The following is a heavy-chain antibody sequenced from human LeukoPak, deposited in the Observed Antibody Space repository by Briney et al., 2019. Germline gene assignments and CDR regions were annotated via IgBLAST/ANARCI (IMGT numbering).Heavy chain of an antibody. J-gene: IGHJ6*02. D-gene: IGHD5-12*01. CDR2: ISSSGTYI. Sequence: PGGSLRLSCAASGFTFSFYSMHWVRQAPGKGLEWVSCISSSGTYIYYADSVKGRFTISRDNAKNSLYLQMNSLRAEDTAVYYCASQYSGYDYYYYYYGMDVWGQGTTVTVSS. V-gene: IGHV3-21*01. CDR3: ASQYSGYDYYYYYYGMDV. CDR1: GFTFSFYS.